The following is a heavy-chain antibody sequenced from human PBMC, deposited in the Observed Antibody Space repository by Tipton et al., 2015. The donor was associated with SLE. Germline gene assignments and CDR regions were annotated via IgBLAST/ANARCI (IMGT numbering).Heavy chain of an antibody. CDR2: IYTSGST. CDR3: AREGDPSANFYYSGVNV. Sequence: TLSLTCTVSGGSISSGSYYWSWIRQPAGKGLEWIGRIYTSGSTNYNPSLKSRVTISVDTSKNQFSLKLSSVTAADTAVYYCAREGDPSANFYYSGVNVGGQGPTVTASS. D-gene: IGHD6-19*01. V-gene: IGHV4-61*02. J-gene: IGHJ6*02. CDR1: GGSISSGSYY.